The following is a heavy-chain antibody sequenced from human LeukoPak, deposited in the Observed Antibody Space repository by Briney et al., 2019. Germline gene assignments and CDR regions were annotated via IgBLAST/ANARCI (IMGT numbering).Heavy chain of an antibody. D-gene: IGHD1-26*01. CDR1: GFTVSSNY. V-gene: IGHV3-23*01. CDR3: AKDQRWESPHYLDS. Sequence: GGSLRLSCAASGFTVSSNYMSWVRQAPGKGLEWVSGISGSGGSTYYTDSVKGRFTISRDNSKNTLYVQMNSLRAEDMAVCYCAKDQRWESPHYLDSWGQGTLVTVSS. J-gene: IGHJ4*02. CDR2: ISGSGGST.